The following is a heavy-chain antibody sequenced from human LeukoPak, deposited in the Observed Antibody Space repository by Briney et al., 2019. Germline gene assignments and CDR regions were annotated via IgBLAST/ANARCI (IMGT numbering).Heavy chain of an antibody. Sequence: GGSLRLSCAASGFTVSSNYMSWVRRAPGKGLEWVSVIYSGGSTYYADSVKGRFTISRDNSKNTLYLQMNSLRAEDTAVYYCAREDSSLPMHWGQGTLVTVSS. D-gene: IGHD6-13*01. CDR1: GFTVSSNY. J-gene: IGHJ4*02. CDR2: IYSGGST. V-gene: IGHV3-53*01. CDR3: AREDSSLPMH.